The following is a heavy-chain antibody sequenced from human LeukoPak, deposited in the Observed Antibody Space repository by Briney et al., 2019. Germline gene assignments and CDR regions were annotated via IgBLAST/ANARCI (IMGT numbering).Heavy chain of an antibody. D-gene: IGHD6-13*01. CDR1: GFTFSGFA. V-gene: IGHV3-23*01. J-gene: IGHJ4*02. Sequence: GGSLRLSCAASGFTFSGFAMSWVRRTPGKGLEWVSGISGSGDNTLYADSVKGRFTISRDNSKNTLYPEMNSLRAEDPAIYYCAKCPSSSWLHYDSRGLGTLVTVYS. CDR3: AKCPSSSWLHYDS. CDR2: ISGSGDNT.